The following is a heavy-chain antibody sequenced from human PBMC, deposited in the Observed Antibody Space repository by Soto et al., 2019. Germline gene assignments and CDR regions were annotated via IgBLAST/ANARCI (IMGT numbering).Heavy chain of an antibody. J-gene: IGHJ4*02. CDR1: GFTFSSYW. Sequence: EVQLVESGGGFVQPGGSLRLSCAASGFTFSSYWMHWVRQAPGAGPVWVSRISSDGSSIYYADSVKGRFTVSRDNDKNTLYLQMSSLRADDTAVYYCGRSREGYSYFEHWGQGILVTVSS. V-gene: IGHV3-74*01. CDR2: ISSDGSSI. CDR3: GRSREGYSYFEH. D-gene: IGHD4-4*01.